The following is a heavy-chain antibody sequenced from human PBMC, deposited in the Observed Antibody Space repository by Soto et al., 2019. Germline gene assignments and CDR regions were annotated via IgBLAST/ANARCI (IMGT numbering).Heavy chain of an antibody. CDR1: GFNFSSYS. J-gene: IGHJ6*02. CDR3: ARDLKVAAAGTGYYYYGMDV. D-gene: IGHD6-13*01. V-gene: IGHV3-21*01. Sequence: EVQLVESGGGLVKPGGSLRLSCAASGFNFSSYSMNWVRQAPGKGLEWVSSISRSSSNIYYVDSVKGRFTISRDNAKNSLYLQMNSLTAEDTAVYYCARDLKVAAAGTGYYYYGMDVWGQGTTVTLSS. CDR2: ISRSSSNI.